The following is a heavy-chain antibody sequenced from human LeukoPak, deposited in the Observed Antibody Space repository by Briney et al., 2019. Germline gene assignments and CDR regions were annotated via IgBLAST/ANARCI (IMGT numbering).Heavy chain of an antibody. J-gene: IGHJ4*02. CDR1: GGSFSGYY. Sequence: SETLSLTCAVYGGSFSGYYWSWIRQPPGKGLEWIGEINHSGSTNYNPSLKSRVTMSVDTSKSQFSLKLTSVTAADTAVYYCARGPYCGGDCYFDYWGQGTLVTVSS. CDR2: INHSGST. D-gene: IGHD2-21*02. V-gene: IGHV4-34*01. CDR3: ARGPYCGGDCYFDY.